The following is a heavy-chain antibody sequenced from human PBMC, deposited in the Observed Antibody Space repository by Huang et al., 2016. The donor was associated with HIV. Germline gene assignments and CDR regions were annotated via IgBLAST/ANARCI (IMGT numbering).Heavy chain of an antibody. CDR1: GYTFTSYW. V-gene: IGHV1-18*01. D-gene: IGHD3-22*01. CDR2: ISASRGDT. Sequence: QIQLMQSGPELKQPGASVKVSCKASGYTFTSYWITWVRQDPGQGPEWMGWISASRGDTEDAQKFQGIVTLTTDTATNIAYRELRSLRSDDTAKYYCARDPKYHRIGYYRQRRGIDIWGQGTMVIVSS. CDR3: ARDPKYHRIGYYRQRRGIDI. J-gene: IGHJ3*02.